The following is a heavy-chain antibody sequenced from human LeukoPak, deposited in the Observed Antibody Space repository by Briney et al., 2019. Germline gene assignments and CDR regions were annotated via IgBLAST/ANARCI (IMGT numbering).Heavy chain of an antibody. Sequence: SVKVSCKASGGTFSSYAISWVRQAPGQGLEWMGRIIPILGIANYAQKFQGRVTITADKSTSTAYMELSSLRSEDTAVYYCARDQALYLLHFDYWGQGTLVTVSS. J-gene: IGHJ4*02. CDR2: IIPILGIA. CDR3: ARDQALYLLHFDY. D-gene: IGHD2-15*01. CDR1: GGTFSSYA. V-gene: IGHV1-69*04.